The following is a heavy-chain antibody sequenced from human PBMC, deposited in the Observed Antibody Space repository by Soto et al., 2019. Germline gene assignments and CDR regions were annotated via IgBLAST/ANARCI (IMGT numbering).Heavy chain of an antibody. V-gene: IGHV3-23*01. CDR3: ARNSPRYCSGGSCYFDY. J-gene: IGHJ4*02. CDR1: GFTFSSYA. Sequence: GSLRLSCAASGFTFSSYAMSWVRQAPGKGLEWVSAISGSGGSTYYADSVKGLFTISRDNSKNTLYLQMNSLRAEDTAVYYCARNSPRYCSGGSCYFDYWGQGTLVTVSS. D-gene: IGHD2-15*01. CDR2: ISGSGGST.